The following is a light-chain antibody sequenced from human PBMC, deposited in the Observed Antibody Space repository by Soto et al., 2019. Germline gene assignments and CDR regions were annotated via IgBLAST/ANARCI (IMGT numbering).Light chain of an antibody. Sequence: QSVLTQPRSVSGSPGQSATISCTGTSSDVGRYYYVSWYQQYPGKAPQLMIYDVTKRPSGVPGRFSGSKSGNTASLTISWLQVDDEADYYCCSYAGSYSFVFGTGTKLTV. V-gene: IGLV2-11*01. CDR2: DVT. CDR1: SSDVGRYYY. J-gene: IGLJ1*01. CDR3: CSYAGSYSFV.